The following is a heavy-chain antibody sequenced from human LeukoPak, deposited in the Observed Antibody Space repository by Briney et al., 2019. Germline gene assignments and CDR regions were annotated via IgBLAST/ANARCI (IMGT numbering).Heavy chain of an antibody. J-gene: IGHJ3*02. Sequence: GGSLRLSCAASGFTFNSFWMTWVRQAPGKGLEWVANIKKDGSEKYYVDSVMGRFTVSRDNGKNLAFLQMNSLRVEDTAVYYCARRDSSGWSGDAFDIWGQGTMVTVSS. D-gene: IGHD6-19*01. CDR2: IKKDGSEK. V-gene: IGHV3-7*01. CDR1: GFTFNSFW. CDR3: ARRDSSGWSGDAFDI.